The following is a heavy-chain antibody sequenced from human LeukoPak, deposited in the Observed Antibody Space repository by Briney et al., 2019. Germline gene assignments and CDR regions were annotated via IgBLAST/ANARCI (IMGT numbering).Heavy chain of an antibody. CDR2: ISYDGSNK. D-gene: IGHD2-15*01. CDR1: GFTFSSYA. V-gene: IGHV3-30-3*01. Sequence: PGGSLRLSCAASGFTFSSYAMHWVRQAPGKGLEWVAVISYDGSNKYYADSVKGRFTISRDNSKNTLYLQMNSLRAEDTAVYYCAKESQGGPTYGMDVWGQGTTVTVSS. J-gene: IGHJ6*02. CDR3: AKESQGGPTYGMDV.